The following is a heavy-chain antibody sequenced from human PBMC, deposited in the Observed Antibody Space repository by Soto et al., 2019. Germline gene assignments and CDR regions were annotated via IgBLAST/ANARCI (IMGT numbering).Heavy chain of an antibody. Sequence: QVHLVQSGAEVRKPGASVKISCKASGYTFTNYAVHWVRQAPGQRLECRGWINSNNGNTEYSQKFQDRVTITRDTSASTVYMELHSLRSEDTAVYYCARDRVSRRFDYWGQGTLVTGSS. D-gene: IGHD3-16*02. CDR3: ARDRVSRRFDY. J-gene: IGHJ4*02. CDR1: GYTFTNYA. CDR2: INSNNGNT. V-gene: IGHV1-3*04.